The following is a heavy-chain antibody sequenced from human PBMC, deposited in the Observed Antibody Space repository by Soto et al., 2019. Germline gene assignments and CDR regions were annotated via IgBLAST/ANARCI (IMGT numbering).Heavy chain of an antibody. J-gene: IGHJ4*02. CDR3: ARDLGGGRGYCSGGSCYAFDY. Sequence: QVQLVQSGAEVKKPGSSVKVSCKASGGTFSSYAISWVRQAPGQGLEWMGVIIPIFGIANYAQKFQGRVTITADESTSTAYMELSSLRSEDTAVYYCARDLGGGRGYCSGGSCYAFDYWGQGTLVTVSS. CDR1: GGTFSSYA. D-gene: IGHD2-15*01. V-gene: IGHV1-69*01. CDR2: IIPIFGIA.